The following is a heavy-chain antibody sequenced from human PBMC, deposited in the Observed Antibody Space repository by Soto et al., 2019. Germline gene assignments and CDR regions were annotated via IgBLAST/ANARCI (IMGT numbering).Heavy chain of an antibody. Sequence: QVQLVESGGGVVQPGGSLRLSCAASRFTFSDYDMHWVRQAPGKGLEWVAVIKYDGSNKYYADSVKGRFTISRDNSKNTLYVQMNSLRVEDTALYHCAREATGGYTYAFDYWGQGTLVTVSS. CDR2: IKYDGSNK. D-gene: IGHD5-18*01. CDR1: RFTFSDYD. CDR3: AREATGGYTYAFDY. J-gene: IGHJ4*02. V-gene: IGHV3-33*01.